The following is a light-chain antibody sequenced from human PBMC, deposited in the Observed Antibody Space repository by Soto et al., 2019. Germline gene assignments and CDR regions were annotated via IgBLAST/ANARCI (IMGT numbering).Light chain of an antibody. CDR2: GAS. Sequence: EIVLTQSPGTLSLSPGERATLPCRASQSVSSSYLAWYQQKPGQAPRLLIYGASSRATGIPDRFSGSGSGTYFTLTISSLEPEDFAVYYCQHSITCGQGTRLEIK. V-gene: IGKV3-20*01. CDR3: QHSIT. CDR1: QSVSSSY. J-gene: IGKJ5*01.